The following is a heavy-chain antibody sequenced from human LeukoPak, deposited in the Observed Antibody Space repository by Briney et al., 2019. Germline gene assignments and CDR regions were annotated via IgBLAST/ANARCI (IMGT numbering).Heavy chain of an antibody. CDR3: ASPRGYCTNGVCDAFDY. CDR1: GFTFSSYS. CDR2: ISSSSSTI. J-gene: IGHJ4*02. V-gene: IGHV3-48*01. Sequence: GESLRLSCAASGFTFSSYSMNWVRQAPGKGLEWVSYISSSSSTIYYADSVKGRFTISRDNAKNSLYLQMNSLRAEDTAVYYCASPRGYCTNGVCDAFDYWGQGTLVTVSS. D-gene: IGHD2-8*01.